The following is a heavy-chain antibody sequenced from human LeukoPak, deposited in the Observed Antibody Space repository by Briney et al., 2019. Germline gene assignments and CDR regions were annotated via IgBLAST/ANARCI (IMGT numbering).Heavy chain of an antibody. CDR1: GFIVSGDF. CDR2: IYTDGTT. CDR3: ARERGRGGDSPYFDY. Sequence: GGSLRLSCAASGFIVSGDFMSWVRQAPGKGLEWVSVIYTDGTTYYADSVQGRFTISRDNSKNTLYLQMNGLRAEDTAVYYCARERGRGGDSPYFDYWGQGTLVTVSS. D-gene: IGHD3-16*01. J-gene: IGHJ4*02. V-gene: IGHV3-53*01.